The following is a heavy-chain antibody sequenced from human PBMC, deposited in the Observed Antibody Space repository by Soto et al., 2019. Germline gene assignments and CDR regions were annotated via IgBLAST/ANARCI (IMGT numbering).Heavy chain of an antibody. D-gene: IGHD5-12*01. CDR3: AKWVRSWGYDSGVYYYYMDV. CDR2: ISYDGSNK. Sequence: GGSLRLSCAASGFTFSSYGMHWVRQAPGKGLEWVAVISYDGSNKYYADSVKGRFTISRDNSKNTLYLQMNSLRAEDTAVYYCAKWVRSWGYDSGVYYYYMDVWGKGTTVTVSS. V-gene: IGHV3-30*18. CDR1: GFTFSSYG. J-gene: IGHJ6*03.